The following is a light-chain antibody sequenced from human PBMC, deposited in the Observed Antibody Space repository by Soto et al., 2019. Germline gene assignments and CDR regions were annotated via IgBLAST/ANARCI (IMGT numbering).Light chain of an antibody. Sequence: EIVMTQSPATLSVSPGERATLSCRASLSVGSSLAWYQQKPGQAPRLLIYDASNKATGIPARFSGSASGTVFTLNISSLQSEDFALYYCQQYNTCPPWTFAQGTKV. CDR2: DAS. J-gene: IGKJ1*01. V-gene: IGKV3D-15*01. CDR1: LSVGSS. CDR3: QQYNTCPPWT.